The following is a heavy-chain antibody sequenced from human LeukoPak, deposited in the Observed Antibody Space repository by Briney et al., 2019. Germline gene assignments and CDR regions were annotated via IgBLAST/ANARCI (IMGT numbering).Heavy chain of an antibody. J-gene: IGHJ4*02. V-gene: IGHV3-23*01. CDR1: GFSFSTYS. D-gene: IGHD1-26*01. CDR2: ISASGGDT. CDR3: AKDGFLEWELRLFDY. Sequence: GGSLRLSCAASGFSFSTYSFSWVRQAPGKGLEWVSGISASGGDTFYADSVKGRFTISKDNSKNTLYLQMNSLRAEDTAVYYCAKDGFLEWELRLFDYWGQGTLVTVSS.